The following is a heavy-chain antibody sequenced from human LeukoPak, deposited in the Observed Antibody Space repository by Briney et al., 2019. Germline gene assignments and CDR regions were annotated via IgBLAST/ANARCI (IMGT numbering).Heavy chain of an antibody. D-gene: IGHD3-10*02. CDR2: ISSSGSKI. Sequence: GGSLTLSCAASGFTFSSYEMNWVRQPPGKGLEWVSYISSSGSKIYYADSVKGRFTISRDNAENSLYMQMNSLRAEDTAVYYCAELGITMIGGVWGKGTTVTISS. J-gene: IGHJ6*04. CDR1: GFTFSSYE. CDR3: AELGITMIGGV. V-gene: IGHV3-48*03.